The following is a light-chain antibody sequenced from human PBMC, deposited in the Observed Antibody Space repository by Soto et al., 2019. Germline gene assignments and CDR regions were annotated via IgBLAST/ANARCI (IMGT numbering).Light chain of an antibody. Sequence: AIQMTQSPSSLSASVGDRVTITCRASQGIRHYLGWYQQKPGKALKLLIYAASSLQSGVPSRFSGSGSGTDFTLTISSLQPEDFATYYCLQDYNYPLTVGGGTKVEIK. V-gene: IGKV1-6*01. CDR1: QGIRHY. CDR2: AAS. J-gene: IGKJ4*01. CDR3: LQDYNYPLT.